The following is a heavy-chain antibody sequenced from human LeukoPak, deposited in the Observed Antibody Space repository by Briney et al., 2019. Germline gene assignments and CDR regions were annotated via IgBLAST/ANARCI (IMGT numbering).Heavy chain of an antibody. J-gene: IGHJ4*02. V-gene: IGHV1-2*02. CDR2: INPKNGDT. CDR3: ARLSVL. CDR1: GYPFSVYY. Sequence: ASVKVSCKTSGYPFSVYYIHWIRQASGQGLESMGWINPKNGDTKYAQRSQGRLTISMDTSIGTVYMELSSLRYDDTAVYYCARLSVLWGQGTLVTVSS. D-gene: IGHD3-16*02.